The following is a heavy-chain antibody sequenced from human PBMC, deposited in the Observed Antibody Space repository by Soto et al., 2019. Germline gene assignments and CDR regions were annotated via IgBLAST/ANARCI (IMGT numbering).Heavy chain of an antibody. CDR2: ISPGGDRI. CDR3: TKSADSAGWGVDX. V-gene: IGHV3-48*02. J-gene: IGHJ4*02. Sequence: PWGSLRLACVASGFMFDSYAMNWVRQAPGKGLEWVSYISPGGDRIYYAESLKGRITISRDNARNSLSLQMNILSDEDTAVYYCTKSADSAGWGVDXWGQGTLGTVSS. CDR1: GFMFDSYA. D-gene: IGHD6-19*01.